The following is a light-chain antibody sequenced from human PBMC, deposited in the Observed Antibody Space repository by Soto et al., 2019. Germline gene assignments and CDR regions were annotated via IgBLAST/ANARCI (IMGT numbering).Light chain of an antibody. Sequence: AIRMTQSPSSLSASTGDRVTITCRASHCISSYLAWYQQKPGKAPKLLIYAASTLQSGVPSRFSGSGSGTDFTLTISCLQSEDFATYYCQQYYSYPLTFGQGTRLEIK. J-gene: IGKJ5*01. CDR3: QQYYSYPLT. CDR2: AAS. V-gene: IGKV1-8*01. CDR1: HCISSY.